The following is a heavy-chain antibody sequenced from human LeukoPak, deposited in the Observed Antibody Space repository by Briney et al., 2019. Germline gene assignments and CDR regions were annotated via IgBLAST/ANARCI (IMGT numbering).Heavy chain of an antibody. J-gene: IGHJ4*02. CDR3: AREGSGTHPLDY. V-gene: IGHV3-48*04. Sequence: GGSLGLSCAASGFTFSSYSMNWVRQAPGKGLEWVSYISSSSSIYYADSVKGRFTISRDNAKNSLFLQMNSLRAEDTAVYYCAREGSGTHPLDYWGQGTLVTVSS. CDR1: GFTFSSYS. CDR2: ISSSSSI. D-gene: IGHD3-10*01.